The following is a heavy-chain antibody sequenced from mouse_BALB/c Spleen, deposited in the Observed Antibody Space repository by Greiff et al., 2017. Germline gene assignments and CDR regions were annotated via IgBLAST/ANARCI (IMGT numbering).Heavy chain of an antibody. Sequence: EVQLVESGAELVRPGALVKLSCKASGFNIKDYYMHWVKQRPEQGLEWIGWIDPENGNTIYDPKFQGKASITADTSSNTAYLQLSSLTSEDTAVYYCARSRGNHAYAMDYWGQGTSVTVSS. J-gene: IGHJ4*01. D-gene: IGHD2-1*01. CDR1: GFNIKDYY. CDR2: IDPENGNT. CDR3: ARSRGNHAYAMDY. V-gene: IGHV14-1*02.